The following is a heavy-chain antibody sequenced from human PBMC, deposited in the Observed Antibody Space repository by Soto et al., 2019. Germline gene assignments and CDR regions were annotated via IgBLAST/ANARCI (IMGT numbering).Heavy chain of an antibody. CDR3: ARDECSSTSCYIPYYYGMDV. CDR1: GFTFSSYA. V-gene: IGHV3-23*01. CDR2: ISGSGGST. J-gene: IGHJ6*02. D-gene: IGHD2-2*02. Sequence: PGGSLRLSCAASGFTFSSYAMSWVRQAPGKGLEWVSAISGSGGSTYYADSVKGRFTISRDNSKNTVYLQVSKLRAEDTAVYYCARDECSSTSCYIPYYYGMDVWGQGTTVTVSS.